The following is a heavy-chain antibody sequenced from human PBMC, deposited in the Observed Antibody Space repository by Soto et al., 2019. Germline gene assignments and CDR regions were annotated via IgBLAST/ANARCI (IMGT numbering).Heavy chain of an antibody. CDR2: VNPSGGST. CDR3: AREENCSDGVCYSEYFQR. J-gene: IGHJ1*01. Sequence: ASVKVSCKASGYIFTAYSMHWVRQAPGQGLEWMGVVNPSGGSTNYAQRFQGRITMTRDTSTSTVYMDLKFLTSEDTAVYYCAREENCSDGVCYSEYFQRWGQGTLVTVSS. D-gene: IGHD2-15*01. CDR1: GYIFTAYS. V-gene: IGHV1-46*01.